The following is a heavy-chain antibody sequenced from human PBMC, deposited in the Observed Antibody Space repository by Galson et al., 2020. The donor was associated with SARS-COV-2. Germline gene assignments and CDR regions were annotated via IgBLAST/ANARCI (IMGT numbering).Heavy chain of an antibody. V-gene: IGHV4-34*01. Sequence: GSLRLSCAVYGGSFSGYSWTWIRQAPGKGLEWIGEINFGGDTNYSPSLRSRVTVSVDTSKNQFSLKLRSVSAADTALYYCARGHRGVVPSPVLGLGPYYSYYYMDVWGKGTTVTVSS. D-gene: IGHD3-10*01. CDR2: INFGGDT. CDR1: GGSFSGYS. J-gene: IGHJ6*03. CDR3: ARGHRGVVPSPVLGLGPYYSYYYMDV.